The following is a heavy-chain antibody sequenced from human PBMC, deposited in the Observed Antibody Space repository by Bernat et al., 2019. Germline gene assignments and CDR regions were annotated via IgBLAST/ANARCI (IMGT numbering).Heavy chain of an antibody. D-gene: IGHD2-2*01. J-gene: IGHJ6*02. Sequence: QVQLVQSGAEVKKPGASVKVSCKASGYTFTGYYMHWVRQAPGQGLEWMGWINPNSGGTNYAQKFQGWVTMTRDTSISTAYMELSRLRSDDTAVYYCARDRYCSSTSCYRYYYYGMDVWGQGTTVTVSS. V-gene: IGHV1-2*04. CDR2: INPNSGGT. CDR1: GYTFTGYY. CDR3: ARDRYCSSTSCYRYYYYGMDV.